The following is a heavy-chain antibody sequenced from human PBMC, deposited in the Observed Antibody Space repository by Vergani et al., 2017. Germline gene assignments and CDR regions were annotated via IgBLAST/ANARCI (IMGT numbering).Heavy chain of an antibody. J-gene: IGHJ4*02. CDR2: ISGSGGRP. CDR3: ARDLGYYYDSSGSRPFDY. V-gene: IGHV3-23*01. D-gene: IGHD3-22*01. Sequence: EVQLLESGGGLVQPGGSLRLSCAASGFTFSSYAMSWVRQAPGKGLECVSAISGSGGRPYYADSVKGRFTISRDNAKNSLYLQMNSLRAEDTAVYYCARDLGYYYDSSGSRPFDYWGQGTLVTVSS. CDR1: GFTFSSYA.